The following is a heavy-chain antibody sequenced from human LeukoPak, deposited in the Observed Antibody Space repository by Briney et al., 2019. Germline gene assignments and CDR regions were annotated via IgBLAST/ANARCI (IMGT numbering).Heavy chain of an antibody. V-gene: IGHV3-48*02. J-gene: IGHJ4*02. CDR3: ARDHSSSWTFDY. D-gene: IGHD6-13*01. Sequence: PGGSLRLSCSASGFTFSSYVMYWVRLAPGKGLEWVSYISRSSSILYYADSVKGRFTISRDNAKNSLYLQMNSLRDEDTAVYYCARDHSSSWTFDYWGQGTLVTVSS. CDR2: ISRSSSIL. CDR1: GFTFSSYV.